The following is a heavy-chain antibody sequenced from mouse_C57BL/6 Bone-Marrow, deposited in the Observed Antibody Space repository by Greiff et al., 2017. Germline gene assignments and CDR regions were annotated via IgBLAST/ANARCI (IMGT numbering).Heavy chain of an antibody. CDR2: IDPSDSYT. CDR3: AREGITTVVATPPWFAY. Sequence: QVQLQQPGAELVKPGASVKLSCKASGYTFTSYWMQWVKQRPGQGLEWIGEIDPSDSYTNSNQKFKGKATLTVDTSSSTAYMQLSSLTSEDSAVYYCAREGITTVVATPPWFAYWGQGTLVTVSA. D-gene: IGHD1-1*01. V-gene: IGHV1-50*01. J-gene: IGHJ3*01. CDR1: GYTFTSYW.